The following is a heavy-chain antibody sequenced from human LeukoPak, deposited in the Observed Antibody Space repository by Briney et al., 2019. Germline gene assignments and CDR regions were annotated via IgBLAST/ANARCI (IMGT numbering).Heavy chain of an antibody. V-gene: IGHV3-48*04. D-gene: IGHD1-14*01. CDR1: GFTFSSYS. CDR3: ARASKSPQHREPLYYFDY. Sequence: GGSLRLSCAASGFTFSSYSMNWVRQVPGKGLEWVSYISSSSSTIYYADSVKGRFIISRDNAKNSLYLQMNSLRAEDTAVYYCARASKSPQHREPLYYFDYWGQGTLVTDSS. CDR2: ISSSSSTI. J-gene: IGHJ4*02.